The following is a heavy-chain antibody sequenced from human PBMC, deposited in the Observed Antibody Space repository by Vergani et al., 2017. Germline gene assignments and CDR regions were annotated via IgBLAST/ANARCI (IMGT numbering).Heavy chain of an antibody. CDR2: IQKDGIDK. Sequence: QVQLVESGGGVVQPGESLRLSCAASGFPFSTYGMHWVRQAPGKGLEWVAFIQKDGIDKFYADSVRGRFTISRDTSKNTLHLQINNLRVEDTAVYYCARGNYDGSGTYVDPWGQGTLVTVSS. J-gene: IGHJ5*02. D-gene: IGHD3-10*01. CDR1: GFPFSTYG. CDR3: ARGNYDGSGTYVDP. V-gene: IGHV3-30*02.